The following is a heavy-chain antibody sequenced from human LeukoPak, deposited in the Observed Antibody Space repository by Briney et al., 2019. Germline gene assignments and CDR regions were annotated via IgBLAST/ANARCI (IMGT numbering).Heavy chain of an antibody. J-gene: IGHJ1*01. V-gene: IGHV4-59*08. CDR3: ARHLMYYYEGSGSYVGYFQH. D-gene: IGHD3-22*01. Sequence: SETLSLTCAVYGGSFSGYYWSWIRQPPGKGLEWIGCIYYSGSTNYNPSLKSRVTISVDTSKNQFSLKLSSVTAADPAVYYCARHLMYYYEGSGSYVGYFQHWGQGTLVTVSS. CDR1: GGSFSGYY. CDR2: IYYSGST.